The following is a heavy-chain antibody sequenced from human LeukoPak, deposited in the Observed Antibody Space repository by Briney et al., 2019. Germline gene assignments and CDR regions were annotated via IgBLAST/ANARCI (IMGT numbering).Heavy chain of an antibody. CDR3: ARVTGYMIEDYFDY. Sequence: SETLSLTCTVSGVPISSGSYQWSWVRQPAGKELEWIGCIYASGSTNYNPSLKSRVTVSVDTSRNQFSLMLSSVTAADTAVYYCARVTGYMIEDYFDYWGQGILVTVSS. J-gene: IGHJ4*02. V-gene: IGHV4-61*02. CDR1: GVPISSGSYQ. D-gene: IGHD3-9*01. CDR2: IYASGST.